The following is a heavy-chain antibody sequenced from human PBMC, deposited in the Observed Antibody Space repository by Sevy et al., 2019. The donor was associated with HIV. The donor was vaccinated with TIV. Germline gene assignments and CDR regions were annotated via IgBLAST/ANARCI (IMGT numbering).Heavy chain of an antibody. V-gene: IGHV3-23*01. CDR1: GFTFSSFA. CDR3: AKDGGGLMGARRDWFDP. J-gene: IGHJ5*02. D-gene: IGHD1-26*01. Sequence: GGSLRLSCAASGFTFSSFAMSWVRQAPGKGLEWVSGISGSGGSTYYADSVKGRLTMSRDTSKNTLYLQMNSLRAEDTAVYYCAKDGGGLMGARRDWFDPWGQGTLVTVSS. CDR2: ISGSGGST.